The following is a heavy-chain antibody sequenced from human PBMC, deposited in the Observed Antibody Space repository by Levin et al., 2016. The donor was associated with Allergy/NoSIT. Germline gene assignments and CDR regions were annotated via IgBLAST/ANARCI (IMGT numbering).Heavy chain of an antibody. D-gene: IGHD5-18*01. CDR3: ARHSDSYGYSDY. J-gene: IGHJ4*02. Sequence: VRQMPGKGLEWMGIIYPADSETRYSPSFQGQVTISADKSISTAYLQWSSLKASDTAIYYCARHSDSYGYSDYWGQGTLVTVSS. V-gene: IGHV5-51*01. CDR2: IYPADSET.